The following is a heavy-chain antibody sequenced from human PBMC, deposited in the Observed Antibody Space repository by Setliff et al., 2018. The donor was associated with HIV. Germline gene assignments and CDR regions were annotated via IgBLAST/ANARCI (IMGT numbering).Heavy chain of an antibody. CDR3: AREVWSEDDN. CDR1: GYSISSGYY. D-gene: IGHD3-10*01. CDR2: IYHSGST. J-gene: IGHJ4*02. Sequence: SETLSLTCTVSGYSISSGYYWGWIRQPPGKGLEWIGSIYHSGSTYYNPSLKSRVTISVDTSKNQFSLKLSSVTAADTAVYYCAREVWSEDDNWGQGTLVTVSS. V-gene: IGHV4-38-2*02.